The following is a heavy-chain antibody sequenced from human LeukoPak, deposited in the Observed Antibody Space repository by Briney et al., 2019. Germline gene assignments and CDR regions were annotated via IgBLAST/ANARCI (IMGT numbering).Heavy chain of an antibody. CDR2: IIPILGIA. CDR1: GGTFSSYA. D-gene: IGHD5-12*01. J-gene: IGHJ4*02. CDR3: AREGRVATTRLSY. V-gene: IGHV1-69*04. Sequence: SVKVSCKASGGTFSSYAISWVRQAPGQGLEWMGRIIPILGIANYAQKFQGRVTITADKSTSTAYMELRSLRSDDTAVYYCAREGRVATTRLSYWGQGTLVTVSS.